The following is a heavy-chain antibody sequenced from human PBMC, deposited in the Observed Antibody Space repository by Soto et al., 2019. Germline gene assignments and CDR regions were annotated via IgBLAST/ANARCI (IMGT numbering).Heavy chain of an antibody. V-gene: IGHV4-30-4*01. CDR2: IYYSGST. D-gene: IGHD6-19*01. Sequence: PSETLSLTCTVSGGSISSGDYYWIWIRQPPGKGLEWIGYIYYSGSTYYNPSLKSRVTISVDTSKNQFSLKLSCVTAADTAVYYCARGPAGWSSGWYVDYWGQGTLVTVSS. CDR1: GGSISSGDYY. J-gene: IGHJ4*02. CDR3: ARGPAGWSSGWYVDY.